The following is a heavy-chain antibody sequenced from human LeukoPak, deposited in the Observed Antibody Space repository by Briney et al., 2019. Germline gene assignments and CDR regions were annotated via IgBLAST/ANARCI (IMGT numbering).Heavy chain of an antibody. CDR2: INHSGST. V-gene: IGHV4-34*01. CDR3: ARKAGYYYGSGDY. Sequence: SETLSLTCAVYGGSFSGYYWSWIRQPPGKGLEWIGEINHSGSTDYNPSLKSRVTISVDTSKNQFSLKLNSVTAADTAVYYCARKAGYYYGSGDYWGQGTLVTVSS. D-gene: IGHD3-10*01. J-gene: IGHJ4*02. CDR1: GGSFSGYY.